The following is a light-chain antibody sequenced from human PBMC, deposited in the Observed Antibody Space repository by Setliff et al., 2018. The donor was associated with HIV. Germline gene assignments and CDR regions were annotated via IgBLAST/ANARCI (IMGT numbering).Light chain of an antibody. CDR3: QQSFTNPRT. CDR2: AAV. Sequence: DIQLTQSPSSLFASVGDIVTIPCRASQSISGYLNWYHQKPGKAPKLLIYAAVSLQNGGPSRFSGSGSGTDFTLTISSLQPEEFATYYCQQSFTNPRTVGQGTKVDIK. CDR1: QSISGY. J-gene: IGKJ2*01. V-gene: IGKV1-39*01.